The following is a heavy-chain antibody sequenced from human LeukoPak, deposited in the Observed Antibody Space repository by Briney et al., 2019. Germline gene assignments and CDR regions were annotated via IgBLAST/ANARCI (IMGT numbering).Heavy chain of an antibody. V-gene: IGHV4-59*01. CDR3: ARDSGRYYFDY. D-gene: IGHD3-10*01. CDR2: IYYSGST. J-gene: IGHJ4*02. CDR1: GGSIGSYY. Sequence: SETLSLTCTVSGGSIGSYYWSWIRQPPGKGLEWIGYIYYSGSTNYNPSLKSRVTISVDTSKNQFSLKLSSVTAADTAVYYCARDSGRYYFDYWGQGTLVTVSS.